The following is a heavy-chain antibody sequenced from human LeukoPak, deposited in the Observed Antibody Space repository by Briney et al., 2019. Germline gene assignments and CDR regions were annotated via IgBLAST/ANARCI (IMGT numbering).Heavy chain of an antibody. CDR3: ARDIQDPRDYYDSSGYTLDY. CDR2: IIPIFGTA. Sequence: ASVKVSCKASGGTFSSYAISWVRQAPGQGLEWMGRIIPIFGTANYAQKFQGRVTITTDESTSTAYMELSSLRSEDTAVYYCARDIQDPRDYYDSSGYTLDYWGQGTPVTVSS. V-gene: IGHV1-69*05. D-gene: IGHD3-22*01. J-gene: IGHJ4*02. CDR1: GGTFSSYA.